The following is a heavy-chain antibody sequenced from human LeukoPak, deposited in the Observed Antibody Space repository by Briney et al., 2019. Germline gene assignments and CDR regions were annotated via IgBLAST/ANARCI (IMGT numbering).Heavy chain of an antibody. CDR3: ARPLLKYVGATPFVY. V-gene: IGHV4-34*01. CDR2: INHSGST. Sequence: SETLSLTCAVYGGSFSGYYWSWIRQPPGKGLEWIGEINHSGSTNYNPSLKSRVTISVDTSKNQFSLKLSSVTAADTAVYYCARPLLKYVGATPFVYWGQGTLVTVSS. J-gene: IGHJ4*02. D-gene: IGHD1-26*01. CDR1: GGSFSGYY.